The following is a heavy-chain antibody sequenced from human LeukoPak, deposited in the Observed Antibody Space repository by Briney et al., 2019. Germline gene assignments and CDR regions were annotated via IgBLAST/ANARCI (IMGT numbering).Heavy chain of an antibody. Sequence: GGSLRLSCAASGFTFTTSWMHWFRQAPGKWLVWVSRIESDGTSTTYADSVKGRFTISRDNAKNTLYLQMDSLRAEDTAVYYCARDQYSSTWYRGAFDVWGQGTMVSVSS. V-gene: IGHV3-74*01. J-gene: IGHJ3*01. CDR1: GFTFTTSW. CDR2: IESDGTST. CDR3: ARDQYSSTWYRGAFDV. D-gene: IGHD6-13*01.